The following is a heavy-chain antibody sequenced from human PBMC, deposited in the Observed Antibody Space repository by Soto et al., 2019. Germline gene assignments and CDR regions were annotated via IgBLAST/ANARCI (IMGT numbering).Heavy chain of an antibody. CDR1: GGSVDISSNY. CDR3: ASEWLSGAGAYYVAY. V-gene: IGHV4-39*01. J-gene: IGHJ4*02. Sequence: QLQLQESGPGLVKPSETLSLTCTVSGGSVDISSNYWGWIRQAPGKGLEWIANIYYSGSTYYNPSLRGRTTISMDTSKNQSSLKLSSGTDANKAVYYCASEWLSGAGAYYVAYWGQGTRVTVSS. D-gene: IGHD6-19*01. CDR2: IYYSGST.